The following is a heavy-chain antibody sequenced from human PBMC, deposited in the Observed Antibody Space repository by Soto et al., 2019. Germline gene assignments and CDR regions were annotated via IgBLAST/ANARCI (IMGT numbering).Heavy chain of an antibody. CDR1: GYTFTSYY. CDR2: INPSGGST. J-gene: IGHJ4*02. CDR3: ARAYTLRLSSSGVGY. D-gene: IGHD6-6*01. Sequence: GASVKVSCKASGYTFTSYYMHWVRQAPGQGLEWMGIINPSGGSTSYAQKFQGRVTMTRDTSTSTVYMELSSLRSEDTAVYYCARAYTLRLSSSGVGYWGQGTLVTVS. V-gene: IGHV1-46*01.